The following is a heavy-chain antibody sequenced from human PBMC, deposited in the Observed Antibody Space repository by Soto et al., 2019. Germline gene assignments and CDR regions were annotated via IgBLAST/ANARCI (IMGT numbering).Heavy chain of an antibody. Sequence: ASVMVSCKASGYTFTSYGISWLRQAHGQGLEWMGWISAYNGNTNYAQKLQGRVTMTTDTSTSTAYMERRSLRSDDTAVYYCARVVDYCSSTSCYNWFDPWGQGTLVTVSS. CDR2: ISAYNGNT. CDR3: ARVVDYCSSTSCYNWFDP. D-gene: IGHD2-2*01. J-gene: IGHJ5*02. V-gene: IGHV1-18*01. CDR1: GYTFTSYG.